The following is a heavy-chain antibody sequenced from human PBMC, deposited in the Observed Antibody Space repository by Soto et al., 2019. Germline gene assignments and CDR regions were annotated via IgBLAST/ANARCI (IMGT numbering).Heavy chain of an antibody. D-gene: IGHD6-19*01. Sequence: QVQLEQSGAEVRKPGSSVKVPCKASGGTFSSSAINWLRQAPGQGPEWMGGIIPTFGTSNYIPKLRGRVTITADTSTNTAYMEVSSLTSEDTAMYYCARSETAGHKGFDIWGQGTMVTVSA. J-gene: IGHJ3*02. CDR3: ARSETAGHKGFDI. V-gene: IGHV1-69*06. CDR2: IIPTFGTS. CDR1: GGTFSSSA.